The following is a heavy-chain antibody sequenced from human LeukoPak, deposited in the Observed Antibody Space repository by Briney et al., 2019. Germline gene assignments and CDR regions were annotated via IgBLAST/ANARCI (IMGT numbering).Heavy chain of an antibody. V-gene: IGHV1-69*04. J-gene: IGHJ4*02. Sequence: ASVKVSCKASGGTFSSYAISWVRQAPGQGLEWMGRIIPILGIANYAQKFQGRVTITADKSTSTAYMELSSLRSEDTAVYYCARDPTYGTTVGKVDYWGQGTLVTVSS. CDR1: GGTFSSYA. CDR3: ARDPTYGTTVGKVDY. CDR2: IIPILGIA. D-gene: IGHD4-23*01.